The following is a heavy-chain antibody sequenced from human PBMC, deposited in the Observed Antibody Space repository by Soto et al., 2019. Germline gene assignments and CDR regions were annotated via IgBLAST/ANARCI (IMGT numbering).Heavy chain of an antibody. Sequence: ASVEVSCKASGYTFTSYDINWVRQATGQGLEWMGWMNPNSGNTGYAQKFQGRVTMTRNTSISTAYMELSSLRSEVTAVYYCERKLGYGDYLLYFDYWGQGTLVTVSS. CDR2: MNPNSGNT. D-gene: IGHD4-17*01. CDR1: GYTFTSYD. V-gene: IGHV1-8*01. J-gene: IGHJ4*02. CDR3: ERKLGYGDYLLYFDY.